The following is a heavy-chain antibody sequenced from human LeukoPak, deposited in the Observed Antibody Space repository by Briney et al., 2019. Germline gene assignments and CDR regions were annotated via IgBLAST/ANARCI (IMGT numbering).Heavy chain of an antibody. CDR2: INHSGST. CDR1: GGSFSGYY. Sequence: SETLSLTCAVYGGSFSGYYWSWIRQPPGKGLEWIGEINHSGSTNYNPSLKGRVTISVDTSKNQFSLKLSSVTAADTAVYYCARGRDLLWFGELPPKGFDYWGQGTLVTVSS. D-gene: IGHD3-10*01. CDR3: ARGRDLLWFGELPPKGFDY. V-gene: IGHV4-34*01. J-gene: IGHJ4*02.